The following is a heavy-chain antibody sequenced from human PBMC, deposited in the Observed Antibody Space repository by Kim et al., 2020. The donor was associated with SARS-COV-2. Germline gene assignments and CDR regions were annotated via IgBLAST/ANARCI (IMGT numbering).Heavy chain of an antibody. V-gene: IGHV3-7*01. J-gene: IGHJ4*02. D-gene: IGHD3-3*01. CDR1: GFTFSSYW. CDR3: ARTFDFWSGLGGGVWGSRGEPDY. CDR2: IKQDGSEK. Sequence: GESLRLSCAASGFTFSSYWMSWVRQAPGKGLEWVANIKQDGSEKYYVDSVKGRFTISRDNAKNSLYLQMNSLRAEDTAVYYCARTFDFWSGLGGGVWGSRGEPDYWGQGTLVTVSS.